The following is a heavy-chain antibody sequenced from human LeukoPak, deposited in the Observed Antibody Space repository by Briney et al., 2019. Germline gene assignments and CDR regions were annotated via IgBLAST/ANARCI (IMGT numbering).Heavy chain of an antibody. CDR3: AKVGSSSFPYYFDY. J-gene: IGHJ4*02. V-gene: IGHV3-23*01. Sequence: GGSLRLSCAASGFTFSSYAMSWVRQAPGKGLEWVSAISGSGGSTYYADSVKGRFTISRDTSKSTLSLQMNSLRAEDTAIYYCAKVGSSSFPYYFDYWGQGTLVTVSS. CDR2: ISGSGGST. D-gene: IGHD6-13*01. CDR1: GFTFSSYA.